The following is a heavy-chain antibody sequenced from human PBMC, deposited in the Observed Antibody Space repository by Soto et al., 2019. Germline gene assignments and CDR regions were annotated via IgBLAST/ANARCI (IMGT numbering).Heavy chain of an antibody. CDR3: ARAVAGTKGRFDY. J-gene: IGHJ4*02. CDR1: GFTFSDYY. CDR2: ISSSSSYT. D-gene: IGHD6-13*01. Sequence: QVQLVESGGGLVKPGGSLRLSCAASGFTFSDYYMSWIRQAPGKGREWVSYISSSSSYTNYADSVKGRFTISRDNAKNSLYLQMNSLRAEDTAVYYCARAVAGTKGRFDYWGQGTLVTVSS. V-gene: IGHV3-11*06.